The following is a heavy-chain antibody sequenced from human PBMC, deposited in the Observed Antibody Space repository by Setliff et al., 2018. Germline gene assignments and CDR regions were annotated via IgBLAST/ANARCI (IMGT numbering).Heavy chain of an antibody. CDR2: FYSGGSTGGST. CDR1: GGSIRGFY. V-gene: IGHV4-59*08. CDR3: ARARWTGSYYSGDNYYMDV. Sequence: PSETLSLTCTVSGGSIRGFYWNWIRQPPGKELEWIGYFYSGGSTGGSTNYNPSLDNRVTISVDTSKNQFSLEMTSITAADAAVYHCARARWTGSYYSGDNYYMDVWGKGTTVTVSS. D-gene: IGHD3-22*01. J-gene: IGHJ6*03.